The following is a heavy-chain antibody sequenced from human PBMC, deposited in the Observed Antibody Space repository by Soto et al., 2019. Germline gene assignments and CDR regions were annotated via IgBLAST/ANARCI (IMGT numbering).Heavy chain of an antibody. V-gene: IGHV4-31*03. J-gene: IGHJ4*02. CDR3: ARVSVTFFDY. CDR2: IFYSGIT. Sequence: QVQLQESGPGLVKPSQTLSLTCTVSRGSISSGGYYWSWIRQHPGKGLEWIGYIFYSGITYSNPSLKSRVTISVDSSKNQFSLKLSSVTAADTAVYYCARVSVTFFDYWGQGTLVTVSS. CDR1: RGSISSGGYY.